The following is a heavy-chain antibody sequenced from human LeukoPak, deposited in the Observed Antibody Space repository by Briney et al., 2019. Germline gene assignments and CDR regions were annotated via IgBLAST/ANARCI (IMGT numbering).Heavy chain of an antibody. V-gene: IGHV4-34*01. D-gene: IGHD3-3*01. J-gene: IGHJ1*01. Sequence: SETLSLTCAVYGGSFSGYYRSWIRQPPGKGLEWIGEISHSGSTNYNPSLKSRVTISVDTSKNQFSLKLSSVTAADTAVYYCARGDEDFWSGHQYFQHWGQGTLVTVSS. CDR3: ARGDEDFWSGHQYFQH. CDR1: GGSFSGYY. CDR2: ISHSGST.